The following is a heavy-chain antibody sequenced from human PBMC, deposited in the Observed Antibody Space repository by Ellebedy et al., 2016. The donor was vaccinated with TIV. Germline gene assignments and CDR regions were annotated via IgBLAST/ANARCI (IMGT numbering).Heavy chain of an antibody. Sequence: GESLKISXAASGFTFSSYGMHWVRQAPGKGLEWVAVISYDGSNKYYADSVKGRFTISRDNSKNTLYLQMNSLRAEDTAVYYCAKESTSGYQLLYLYYYYMDVWGKGTTVTVSS. CDR1: GFTFSSYG. D-gene: IGHD2-2*02. J-gene: IGHJ6*03. CDR2: ISYDGSNK. CDR3: AKESTSGYQLLYLYYYYMDV. V-gene: IGHV3-30*18.